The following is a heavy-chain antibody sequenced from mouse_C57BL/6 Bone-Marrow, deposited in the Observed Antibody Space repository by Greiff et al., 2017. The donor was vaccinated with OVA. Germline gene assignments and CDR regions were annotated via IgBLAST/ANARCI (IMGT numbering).Heavy chain of an antibody. V-gene: IGHV1-54*01. CDR1: GYAFTNYL. CDR3: ARGDYYYAMDY. J-gene: IGHJ4*01. Sequence: QVQLKQSGAELVRPGTSVKVSCKASGYAFTNYLIEWVKQRPGQGLEWIGVINPGSGGTNYNEKFKGKATLTADKSSSTAYMQLSSLTSEDSAVYFCARGDYYYAMDYWGQGTSVTVSS. CDR2: INPGSGGT.